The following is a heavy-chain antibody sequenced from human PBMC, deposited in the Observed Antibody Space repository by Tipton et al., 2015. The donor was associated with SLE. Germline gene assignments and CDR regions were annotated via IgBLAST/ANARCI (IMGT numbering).Heavy chain of an antibody. V-gene: IGHV4-4*08. CDR2: THTSGST. D-gene: IGHD1-26*01. CDR1: GGSISNYY. CDR3: ARQGEWELLTGWFDP. J-gene: IGHJ5*02. Sequence: TLSLTCKVSGGSISNYYWSWIRLTSGERLEWIGYTHTSGSTNYNPSLKSRVSISVDTSKNQVSLKLTSVTAADTGVYYCARQGEWELLTGWFDPWGQGTLVTVSS.